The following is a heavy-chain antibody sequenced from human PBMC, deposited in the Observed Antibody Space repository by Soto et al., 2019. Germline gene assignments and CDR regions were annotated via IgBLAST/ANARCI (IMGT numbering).Heavy chain of an antibody. D-gene: IGHD2-2*01. V-gene: IGHV3-21*01. CDR2: VSFRGDI. CDR3: ARGCSSASCYYF. J-gene: IGHJ4*02. CDR1: GFMFSSDT. Sequence: AGSLTLSCTVSGFMFSSDTMNWVRQPPGQGREWVCSVSFRGDIYYEDSLEGRFTISRDEAKNSLYLPMKSLSAEATAVYYCARGCSSASCYYFWGQGTLVTVSS.